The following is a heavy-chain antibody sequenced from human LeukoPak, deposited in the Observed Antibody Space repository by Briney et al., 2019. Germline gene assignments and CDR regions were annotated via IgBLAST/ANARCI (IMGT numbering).Heavy chain of an antibody. CDR3: ARGWDIVVVPAASYYFDY. CDR2: INHSGST. CDR1: GGSFSGYY. Sequence: SETLSLTCAAYGGSFSGYYWSWIRQPPGKGLEWIGEINHSGSTNYNPSLKSRVTISVDTSKNQFSLKLSSVTAADTAVYYCARGWDIVVVPAASYYFDYWGQGTLVTVSS. J-gene: IGHJ4*02. V-gene: IGHV4-34*01. D-gene: IGHD2-2*01.